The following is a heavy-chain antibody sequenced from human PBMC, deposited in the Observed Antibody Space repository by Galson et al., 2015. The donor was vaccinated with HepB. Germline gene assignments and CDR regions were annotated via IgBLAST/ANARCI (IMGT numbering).Heavy chain of an antibody. V-gene: IGHV1-18*01. J-gene: IGHJ4*02. Sequence: SVKVSCKGSGYTFTSYGISWVRQAPGQGLEWMGWISGYNANTNYPQNLQGRVTLTTDTSTSTAHMELGSLTSDDTAMYYCARDSSAPGSWFDNWGQGTLVTVSS. D-gene: IGHD3-22*01. CDR2: ISGYNANT. CDR3: ARDSSAPGSWFDN. CDR1: GYTFTSYG.